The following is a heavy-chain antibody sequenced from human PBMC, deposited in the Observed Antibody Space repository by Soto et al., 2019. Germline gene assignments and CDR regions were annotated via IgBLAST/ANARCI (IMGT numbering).Heavy chain of an antibody. Sequence: SETLSLTCTVSGGSISSGGYYWSWIRQHPGKGLEWIGYIYYSGSTYYNPSLKSRVTISVDTSKNQFSLKLSTVTAADTAGYYCARRGVASRFGVVEYYLDYCGRGTRVAVSS. CDR1: GGSISSGGYY. J-gene: IGHJ4*02. D-gene: IGHD3-10*01. CDR3: ARRGVASRFGVVEYYLDY. V-gene: IGHV4-31*03. CDR2: IYYSGST.